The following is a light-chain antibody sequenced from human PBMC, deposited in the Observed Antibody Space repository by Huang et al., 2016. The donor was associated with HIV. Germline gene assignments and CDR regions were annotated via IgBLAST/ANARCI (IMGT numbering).Light chain of an antibody. Sequence: DIEMTQSPSSLPASVGDRVTITCRASQDITNSVAWYQLKPGQAPKLLLYAASKLESGVPSRFIGSGSGTDYTLTITSLQPEDFATYYCQQYYSFLFTFGPGTTVDV. J-gene: IGKJ3*01. CDR2: AAS. CDR3: QQYYSFLFT. V-gene: IGKV1-NL1*01. CDR1: QDITNS.